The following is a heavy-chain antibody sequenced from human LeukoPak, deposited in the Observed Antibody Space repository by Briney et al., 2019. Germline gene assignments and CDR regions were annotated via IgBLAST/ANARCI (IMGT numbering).Heavy chain of an antibody. V-gene: IGHV4-4*07. CDR2: IYTSGST. Sequence: PSETLSLTCSVSGGSISGYYWGWIRQPAGKGLDWIGRIYTSGSTNYNPSLESRVTMSVDTSKNQFSLKVSSVTAADTAVYYCARRIAARPRGYWFDPWGQGTLVTVSS. D-gene: IGHD6-6*01. CDR1: GGSISGYY. CDR3: ARRIAARPRGYWFDP. J-gene: IGHJ5*02.